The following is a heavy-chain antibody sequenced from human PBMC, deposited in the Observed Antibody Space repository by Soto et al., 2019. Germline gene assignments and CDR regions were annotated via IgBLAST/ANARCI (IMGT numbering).Heavy chain of an antibody. J-gene: IGHJ3*01. D-gene: IGHD2-21*02. Sequence: GGSLRLSCAASGFTFNTYAMNWVRQAPGKGLEWVASISGSGVTINYADSVKGRFTTSRDTSKNTLYLQMNSLSAEDTAVYYCAKGFIVVVTAIRPDDNFDVWGQGTMVTVSS. V-gene: IGHV3-23*01. CDR2: ISGSGVTI. CDR1: GFTFNTYA. CDR3: AKGFIVVVTAIRPDDNFDV.